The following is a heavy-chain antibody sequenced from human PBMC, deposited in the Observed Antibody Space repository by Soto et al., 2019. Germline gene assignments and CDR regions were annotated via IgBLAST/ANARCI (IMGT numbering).Heavy chain of an antibody. J-gene: IGHJ4*02. CDR3: ASGSYQTYDY. CDR1: GLSITGDA. Sequence: CVGEGLSITGDAVQWDHKATGKGLEWVAVIWYDGSNKYYADSVKGRFTISRDNSKNTLYLQMNSLRAEDTAVYYCASGSYQTYDYWGQGTLVTVS. V-gene: IGHV3-33*01. CDR2: IWYDGSNK. D-gene: IGHD1-26*01.